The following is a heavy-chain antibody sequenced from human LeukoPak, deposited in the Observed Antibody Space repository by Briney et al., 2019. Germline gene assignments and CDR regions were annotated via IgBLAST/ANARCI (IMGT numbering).Heavy chain of an antibody. J-gene: IGHJ4*02. CDR1: GGSFSGYY. Sequence: SETLSLTCAVYGGSFSGYYWSWIRQPPGKGLEWIGEINHSGSTNYNPSLKSRVTISVATSKNQFSLKLSSVTAADTAVYYCARGWRGYCSSTSCRGPFDYWGQGTLVTVSS. D-gene: IGHD2-2*01. CDR2: INHSGST. CDR3: ARGWRGYCSSTSCRGPFDY. V-gene: IGHV4-34*01.